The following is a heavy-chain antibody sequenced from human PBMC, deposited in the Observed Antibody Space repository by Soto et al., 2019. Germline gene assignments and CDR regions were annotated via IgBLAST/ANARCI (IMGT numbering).Heavy chain of an antibody. V-gene: IGHV3-48*03. CDR2: ISNRGNTI. CDR1: GFVFKNYE. CDR3: ARDIDNRDYYYGLDV. J-gene: IGHJ6*02. D-gene: IGHD1-20*01. Sequence: GGSLRLSCVASGFVFKNYEMNWVRQAPGKGLEWISYISNRGNTIYVADSMRGRFTISRDNAKNSLFLQMNSLRADDTAVYYCARDIDNRDYYYGLDVWGQGTTVTVSS.